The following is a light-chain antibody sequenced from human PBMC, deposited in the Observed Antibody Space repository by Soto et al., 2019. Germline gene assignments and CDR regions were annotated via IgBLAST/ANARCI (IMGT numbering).Light chain of an antibody. V-gene: IGLV2-8*01. Sequence: QSALTQPPSACGSPGQSGTISCTGTKSDIGVYDFVSWYQHHPGKAPRLIIYEVVERPSGVPDRFSGSKSGNTASLTVSGLQAADEADYFCKSYAGSNTYVFGSGTKVTVL. CDR3: KSYAGSNTYV. CDR1: KSDIGVYDF. CDR2: EVV. J-gene: IGLJ1*01.